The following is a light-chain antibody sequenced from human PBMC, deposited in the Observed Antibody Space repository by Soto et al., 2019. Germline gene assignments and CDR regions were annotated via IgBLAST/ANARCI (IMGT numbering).Light chain of an antibody. Sequence: QSVLTQPPSVSAAPGQKVTISCSGSSSNIENNYESWYQQLPGTAPKLLIYDNNKRPSGIPDRFSGSRSGTSATLGITGLQTGDEADYYCGTWDSSLSAYVFGTGTKLTVL. CDR2: DNN. CDR1: SSNIENNY. J-gene: IGLJ1*01. CDR3: GTWDSSLSAYV. V-gene: IGLV1-51*01.